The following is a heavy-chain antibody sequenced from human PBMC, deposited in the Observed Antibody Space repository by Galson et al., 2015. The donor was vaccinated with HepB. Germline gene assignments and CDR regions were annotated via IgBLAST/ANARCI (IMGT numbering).Heavy chain of an antibody. CDR3: AKYSVLQLWPRGGYFDY. J-gene: IGHJ4*02. CDR2: ISSGSTTI. D-gene: IGHD5-18*01. Sequence: SLRLSCAASTFIFSTYSMNWVRQAPGKGLEWLSYISSGSTTIDYADSVKGRFSISRDNAKNSLYLQMNSLRAEDTAVYYCAKYSVLQLWPRGGYFDYWGQGTLVTVSS. CDR1: TFIFSTYS. V-gene: IGHV3-48*04.